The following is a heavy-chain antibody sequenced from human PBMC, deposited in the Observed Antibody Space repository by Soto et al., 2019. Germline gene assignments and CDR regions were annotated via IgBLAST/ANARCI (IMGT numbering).Heavy chain of an antibody. CDR3: AGYHLNSVYCGMDV. CDR2: ISAYNGNT. Sequence: QVQLVQSGAEVKKPGASVKVSCKASGYTFTNYGISWVRQAPGQGLEWMGWISAYNGNTNYAQKLQGRVSMTTDTSASAAYLGLRSLRSDDRGLYCCAGYHLNSVYCGMDVGGQGTTVTVSS. V-gene: IGHV1-18*01. D-gene: IGHD1-20*01. J-gene: IGHJ6*02. CDR1: GYTFTNYG.